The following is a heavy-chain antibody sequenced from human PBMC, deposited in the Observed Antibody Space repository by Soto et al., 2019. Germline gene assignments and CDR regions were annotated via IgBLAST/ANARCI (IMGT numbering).Heavy chain of an antibody. J-gene: IGHJ4*02. Sequence: GGSLRLSCEASGFTVNNAYLSWVRQVPGKGLQWVSIIYNDGTTRYEDSVRGRFTISRDTSKNTLHLQMNSLSADDTAVYYCARAATVTTIFDDWGQGTLVTVSS. V-gene: IGHV3-66*01. CDR2: IYNDGTT. CDR3: ARAATVTTIFDD. CDR1: GFTVNNAY. D-gene: IGHD4-17*01.